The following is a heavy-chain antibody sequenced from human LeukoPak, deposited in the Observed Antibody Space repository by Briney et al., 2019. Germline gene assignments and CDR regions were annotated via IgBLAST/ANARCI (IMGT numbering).Heavy chain of an antibody. D-gene: IGHD2-15*01. CDR1: GFIFSDYS. CDR3: ARVHCSGRGCFQRYDGFHI. J-gene: IGHJ3*02. V-gene: IGHV3-21*01. CDR2: ISSDSGYI. Sequence: GGSLRLSCAASGFIFSDYSMNWVRQAPGKGLEWVSSISSDSGYIYYADSARGRFTVSRDNAKSSLFLQMNSLRDDDTAVYYCARVHCSGRGCFQRYDGFHIWGQGTVVTVSS.